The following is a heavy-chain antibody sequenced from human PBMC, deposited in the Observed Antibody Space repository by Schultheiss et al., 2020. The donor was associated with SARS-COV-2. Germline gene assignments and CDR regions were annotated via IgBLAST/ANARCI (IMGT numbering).Heavy chain of an antibody. J-gene: IGHJ4*02. Sequence: GGSLRLSCAASGFTFSSYGMHWVRQAPGKGLEWVAVISYDGSNKYYADSVKGRFTISRDNSKNTLYLQMNSLRAEDTAVYYCARVLNWNDIGSDYWGQGTLVTVSS. V-gene: IGHV3-30*03. D-gene: IGHD1-1*01. CDR1: GFTFSSYG. CDR2: ISYDGSNK. CDR3: ARVLNWNDIGSDY.